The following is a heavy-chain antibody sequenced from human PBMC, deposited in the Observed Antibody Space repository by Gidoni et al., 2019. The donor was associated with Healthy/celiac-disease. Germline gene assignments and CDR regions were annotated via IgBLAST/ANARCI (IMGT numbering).Heavy chain of an antibody. Sequence: EVQLVESGGGLVQPGRDLRLSCAASGFPLADYAMNWVRQAPGKGLEWVAGISWYSGSIGYADSVKGRFTISRDNAKNSLYLQMNSLRAEDTALYYCAKDVCSGGSCYWFDPWGQGTLVTVSS. CDR3: AKDVCSGGSCYWFDP. CDR2: ISWYSGSI. J-gene: IGHJ5*02. D-gene: IGHD2-15*01. CDR1: GFPLADYA. V-gene: IGHV3-9*01.